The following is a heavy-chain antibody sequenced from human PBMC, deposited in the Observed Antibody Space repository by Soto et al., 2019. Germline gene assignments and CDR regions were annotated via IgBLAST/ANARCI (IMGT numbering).Heavy chain of an antibody. V-gene: IGHV3-9*01. Sequence: ALRLSCADSGFTFYDYAIHLFRQSPGKGLEWVSGISWNSGSIGYADSVKGRFTISRDNAKNSLYLQMNSLRAEDTALYYCAKAQRDYYGMDVWGQGTTVTVSS. CDR1: GFTFYDYA. CDR2: ISWNSGSI. CDR3: AKAQRDYYGMDV. J-gene: IGHJ6*02.